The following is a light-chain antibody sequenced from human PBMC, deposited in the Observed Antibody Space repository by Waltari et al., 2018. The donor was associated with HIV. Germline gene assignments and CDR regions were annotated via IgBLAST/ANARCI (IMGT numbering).Light chain of an antibody. J-gene: IGLJ3*02. Sequence: QPVLTQTPPVSGDPGHRVTIASTWSTTNIGARARADVHWYQQLPGTAPKHLIYVNNNRPSGFPDRFSGSKSGASASLAITVLQAEDEADYYCQSYDTGLSGSVFGGGTKLTVL. V-gene: IGLV1-40*01. CDR3: QSYDTGLSGSV. CDR2: VNN. CDR1: TTNIGARARAD.